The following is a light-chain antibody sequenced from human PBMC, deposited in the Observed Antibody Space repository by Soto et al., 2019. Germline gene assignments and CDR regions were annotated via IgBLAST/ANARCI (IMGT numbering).Light chain of an antibody. CDR1: QSIDTH. CDR3: QQYHDWPRT. Sequence: IVMTQSPATLSVSPGERVTLSCRASQSIDTHLAWYQQKPGQPPRLLIHGASARVTGIPARFSGSGSGTRFTLTISSLQSEDFAVYSCQQYHDWPRTFGQGTKLEIK. V-gene: IGKV3-15*01. J-gene: IGKJ2*01. CDR2: GAS.